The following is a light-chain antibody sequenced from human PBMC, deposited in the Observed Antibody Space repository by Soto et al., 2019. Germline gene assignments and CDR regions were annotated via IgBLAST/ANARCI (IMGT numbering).Light chain of an antibody. V-gene: IGLV2-14*03. CDR2: EVS. CDR3: SSYTSSSTWV. Sequence: QSVLTQPASVSGTPGQSITIYCTGTSRDVGAYDYVSWYQQHLDKAPKLMIYEVSNRPSGVSNRFSGSKSVNTATLTISGLQAEDAADYCSSYTSSSTWVFGTGTKVIVL. J-gene: IGLJ1*01. CDR1: SRDVGAYDY.